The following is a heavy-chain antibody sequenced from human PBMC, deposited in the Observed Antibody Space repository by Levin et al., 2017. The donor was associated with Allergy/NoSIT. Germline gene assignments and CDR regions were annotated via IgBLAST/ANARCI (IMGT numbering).Heavy chain of an antibody. CDR1: GFTFSSYA. CDR2: ISYDGSNK. D-gene: IGHD6-13*01. J-gene: IGHJ4*02. CDR3: ARGSGALIVAPGTLFY. V-gene: IGHV3-30-3*01. Sequence: GGSLRLSCAASGFTFSSYAMHWVRQAPGKGLEWVAVISYDGSNKYYADSVKGRFTISRDNSKNTLYLQMNSLRAEDTAVYYCARGSGALIVAPGTLFYWGQGTLVTVSS.